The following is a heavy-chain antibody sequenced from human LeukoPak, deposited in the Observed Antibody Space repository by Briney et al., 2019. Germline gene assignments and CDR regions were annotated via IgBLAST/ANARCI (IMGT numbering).Heavy chain of an antibody. D-gene: IGHD3-16*01. CDR2: IYHSGSP. CDR1: GGSISSGNYY. Sequence: SETLSLTCTVSGGSISSGNYYWTWIRQPPGKGLEWIGCIYHSGSPYNSPSLKSRVTISVDTSKNQFSLKLSSVTAADTAVYYCARGGWVNWFDPWGQGTLVTVSS. J-gene: IGHJ5*02. V-gene: IGHV4-30-2*05. CDR3: ARGGWVNWFDP.